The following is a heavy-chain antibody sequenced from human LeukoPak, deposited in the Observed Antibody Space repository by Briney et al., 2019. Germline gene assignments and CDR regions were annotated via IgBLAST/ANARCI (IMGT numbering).Heavy chain of an antibody. CDR2: ISAYNGNT. CDR1: GYTFTSYG. J-gene: IGHJ6*02. Sequence: ASVKVSCKASGYTFTSYGISWVRQAPGQRLEWMGWISAYNGNTNYAQKLQGRVTMTTDTSTSTAYMELRSLRSDDTAVYYCARAGYSYGYEYYYYGMDVWGQGTTVTVSS. V-gene: IGHV1-18*01. D-gene: IGHD5-18*01. CDR3: ARAGYSYGYEYYYYGMDV.